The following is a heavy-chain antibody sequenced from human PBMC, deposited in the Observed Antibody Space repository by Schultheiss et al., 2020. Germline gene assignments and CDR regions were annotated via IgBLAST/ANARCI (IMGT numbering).Heavy chain of an antibody. V-gene: IGHV4-30-4*08. D-gene: IGHD3-22*01. Sequence: SETLSLTCTVSGGSISSGGYYWSWIRQHPGKGLEWIGYIYYSGSTYYNPSLKSRVTISVDTSKNQFSLKLSSVTAADTAVYYCARASDDSYYYDSSGYGGWFDPWGQGTLVTVSS. CDR3: ARASDDSYYYDSSGYGGWFDP. CDR1: GGSISSGGYY. CDR2: IYYSGST. J-gene: IGHJ5*02.